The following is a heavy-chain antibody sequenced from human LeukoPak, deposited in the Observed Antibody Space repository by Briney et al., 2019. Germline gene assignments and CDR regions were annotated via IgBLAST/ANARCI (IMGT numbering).Heavy chain of an antibody. V-gene: IGHV3-21*01. CDR1: GFTFSSYS. J-gene: IGHJ4*02. D-gene: IGHD7-27*01. Sequence: PGGSLRLSCAASGFTFSSYSMSWVRQAPGKGLEWVSSISSSSSDIYYADSVKGRFTISRDNTKNSLYLQMNSLRAEDTAVYYCATLTGDLWGQGTLVTVSS. CDR2: ISSSSSDI. CDR3: ATLTGDL.